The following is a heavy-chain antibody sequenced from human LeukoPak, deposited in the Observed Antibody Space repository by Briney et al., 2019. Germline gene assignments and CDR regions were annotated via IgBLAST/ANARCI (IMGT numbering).Heavy chain of an antibody. J-gene: IGHJ4*02. CDR1: GFIFSSYG. CDR2: IYYDGTNK. V-gene: IGHV3-33*01. CDR3: VRDKKPYYFDY. Sequence: GGSLRLSCAASGFIFSSYGMRWVRQAPGKGLEWVAVIYYDGTNKFYADSVKGRFSISRDTSKDTLYLQMNSLRADDTAVYCCVRDKKPYYFDYWGQGTLVTVSS.